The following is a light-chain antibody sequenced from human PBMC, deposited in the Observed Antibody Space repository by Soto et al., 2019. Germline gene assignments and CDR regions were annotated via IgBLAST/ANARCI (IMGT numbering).Light chain of an antibody. Sequence: QSLLTQPPSASGTPGQSVTISCSGSNSNIGSNTVNWYQHLPGTAPKLLIYNTYRRPSGVPDRFSASKSGTSASLAISGLQSEDEADYYCAAWDDSLNHGVFGGGTKLTVL. V-gene: IGLV1-44*01. CDR3: AAWDDSLNHGV. CDR2: NTY. J-gene: IGLJ2*01. CDR1: NSNIGSNT.